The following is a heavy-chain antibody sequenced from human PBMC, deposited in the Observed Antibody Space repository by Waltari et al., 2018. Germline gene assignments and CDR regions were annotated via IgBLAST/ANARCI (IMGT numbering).Heavy chain of an antibody. V-gene: IGHV3-48*01. D-gene: IGHD2-15*01. CDR2: ISSSSSTI. J-gene: IGHJ4*02. CDR1: GFTFSSYS. Sequence: EVQLVESGGGLVQPGGSLRLSCAASGFTFSSYSMNWVRQAPGKGLEWVSYISSSSSTIYYADSVKGRFTISRDNAKNSLYLQMNSLRAEDTAVYYCASGRVVAEFDYWGQGTLVTVSS. CDR3: ASGRVVAEFDY.